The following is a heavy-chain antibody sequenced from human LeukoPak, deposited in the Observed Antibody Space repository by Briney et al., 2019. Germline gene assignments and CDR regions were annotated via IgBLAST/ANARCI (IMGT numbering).Heavy chain of an antibody. V-gene: IGHV4-59*01. CDR1: GGSISSYY. Sequence: PSETLSLTCTVSGGSISSYYWSWIRQPPGKGLEWIGYIYYSGSTNYNPSLKSRVTISVDTSKNQFSLKLSSVTAADTAVYYCASTYSSWYVDALDIWGPGTMVTVSS. J-gene: IGHJ3*02. D-gene: IGHD6-13*01. CDR3: ASTYSSWYVDALDI. CDR2: IYYSGST.